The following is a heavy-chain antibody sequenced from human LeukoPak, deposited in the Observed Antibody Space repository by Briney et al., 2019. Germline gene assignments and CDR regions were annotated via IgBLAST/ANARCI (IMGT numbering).Heavy chain of an antibody. CDR3: AKDFYSSSSEVGFDY. V-gene: IGHV3-30*02. J-gene: IGHJ4*02. CDR1: GFTFSSYG. CDR2: IRYDGSNK. Sequence: GGSLRLSCAASGFTFSSYGMHWVRQAPGKGLEWVAFIRYDGSNKYYADSVKGRFTISRDNSKNTLYLQMNSLRAEDTAVYYCAKDFYSSSSEVGFDYWGQGTLVTVSS. D-gene: IGHD6-6*01.